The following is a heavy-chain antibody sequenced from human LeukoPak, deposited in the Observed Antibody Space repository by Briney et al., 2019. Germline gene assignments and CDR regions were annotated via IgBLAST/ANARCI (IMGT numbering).Heavy chain of an antibody. J-gene: IGHJ4*02. Sequence: GESLKISCKGSGYNFATNWIGWVRQMPGKGLEWMGIIYPGDSDTRYSPSFQGQVTISADKSISTAYLQWSSLKASDTAMYYCARPLHRLDWFIFDYWGQGTLVTVSS. CDR3: ARPLHRLDWFIFDY. CDR1: GYNFATNW. V-gene: IGHV5-51*01. CDR2: IYPGDSDT. D-gene: IGHD3-9*01.